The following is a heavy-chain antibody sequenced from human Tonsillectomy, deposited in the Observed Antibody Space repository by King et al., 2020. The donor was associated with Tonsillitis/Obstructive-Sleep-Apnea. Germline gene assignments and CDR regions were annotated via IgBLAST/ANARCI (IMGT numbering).Heavy chain of an antibody. Sequence: VQLVESGGGLVQPGGSLRLSCAASGFTFSSYSMNWVRQAPGKGLEWVSYISSSSSTIYYADSVKGRFTISRDNAKNSLYLQMNSLRDEDTAVYYCARDESAAAGTSTAYYCMEVWGKGTTVTVSS. CDR1: GFTFSSYS. CDR2: ISSSSSTI. J-gene: IGHJ6*03. D-gene: IGHD6-13*01. V-gene: IGHV3-48*02. CDR3: ARDESAAAGTSTAYYCMEV.